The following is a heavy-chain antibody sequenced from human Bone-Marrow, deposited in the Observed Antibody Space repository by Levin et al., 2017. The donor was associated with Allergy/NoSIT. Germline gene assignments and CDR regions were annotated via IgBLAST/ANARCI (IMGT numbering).Heavy chain of an antibody. CDR3: ARETGGGGSGLRGYYGMDV. CDR2: IGTAGDT. D-gene: IGHD2-15*01. J-gene: IGHJ6*02. V-gene: IGHV3-13*01. CDR1: GFTFSSYD. Sequence: PGGSLRLSCAASGFTFSSYDMHWVRQATGKGLEWVSAIGTAGDTYYPGSVKGRFTISRENAKNSLYLQMNSLRAGDTAVYYCARETGGGGSGLRGYYGMDVWGQGTTVTVSS.